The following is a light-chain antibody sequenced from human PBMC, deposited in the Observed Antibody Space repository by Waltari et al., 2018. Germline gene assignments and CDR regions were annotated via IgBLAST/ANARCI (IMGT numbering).Light chain of an antibody. CDR2: DVS. CDR3: SSYTGSSTWV. Sequence: WYKNRFDKATKRVFYDVSSRPSGVSNRFSGSKSGNTASLTISGLQAEDEADYYCSSYTGSSTWVFGGGTKLTVL. V-gene: IGLV2-14*03. J-gene: IGLJ3*02.